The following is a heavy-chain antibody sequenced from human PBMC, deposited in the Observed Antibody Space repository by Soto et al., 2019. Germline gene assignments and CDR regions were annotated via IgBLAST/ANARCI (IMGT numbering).Heavy chain of an antibody. J-gene: IGHJ4*02. V-gene: IGHV4-39*01. CDR3: ARRTRSYSGSPIDF. CDR2: TYHTGAT. D-gene: IGHD1-26*01. CDR1: GASISDPFLY. Sequence: QVMLQESGPGLVKPSETLFLTCNVSGASISDPFLYWGWVRQPPGKKMEWIGTTYHTGATYYHPSLQSRVTMSIDMAKNQFSLMLTSVTAADTAVYYCARRTRSYSGSPIDFWGQGSQVTVST.